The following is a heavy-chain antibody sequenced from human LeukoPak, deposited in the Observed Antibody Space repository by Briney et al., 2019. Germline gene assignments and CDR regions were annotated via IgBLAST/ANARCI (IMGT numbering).Heavy chain of an antibody. CDR1: GGSVSSGSYY. V-gene: IGHV4-61*01. D-gene: IGHD6-13*01. J-gene: IGHJ4*02. Sequence: SETLSLTCTVSGGSVSSGSYYWSWIRQPPGKGLEWIGYIYYGGSTNYNPSLKSRVTISVDTSKNQFSLKLSSVTAADTAVYFCARATPIAPDYWGQGTLVTVSS. CDR2: IYYGGST. CDR3: ARATPIAPDY.